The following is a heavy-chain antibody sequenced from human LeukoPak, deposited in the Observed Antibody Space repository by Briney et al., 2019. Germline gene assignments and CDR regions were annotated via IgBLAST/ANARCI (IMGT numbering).Heavy chain of an antibody. CDR1: GGSISSSSYY. D-gene: IGHD3-3*01. Sequence: PSETLSLTCTVTGGSISSSSYYWSWIRQPPGKGLEWIGSIYYSGTTHYNPSLKSRVTIAVDTSKNQFSLKLISVTAADTAVYYCARGVFGVVIIPVGYYYYYMDVWGKGTTVTVSS. V-gene: IGHV4-39*07. CDR2: IYYSGTT. CDR3: ARGVFGVVIIPVGYYYYYMDV. J-gene: IGHJ6*03.